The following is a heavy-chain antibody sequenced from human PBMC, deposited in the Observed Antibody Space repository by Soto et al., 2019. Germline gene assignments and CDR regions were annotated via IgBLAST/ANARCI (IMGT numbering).Heavy chain of an antibody. CDR1: GYSFTSYW. V-gene: IGHV5-10-1*01. Sequence: PGESLKISCKGSGYSFTSYWISWVRQMPGKGLEWMGRIDPSDSYTNYSPSFQGHVTTSADKSISTAYLQWSSLKASDTAMYYCARRRTYYYDSSGQEYFQHWGQGTLVTVSS. CDR3: ARRRTYYYDSSGQEYFQH. D-gene: IGHD3-22*01. CDR2: IDPSDSYT. J-gene: IGHJ1*01.